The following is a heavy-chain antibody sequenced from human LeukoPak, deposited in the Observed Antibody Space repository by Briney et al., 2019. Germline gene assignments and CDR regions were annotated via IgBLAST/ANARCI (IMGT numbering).Heavy chain of an antibody. CDR3: ARHAYDILTGYYSGGNWFDP. V-gene: IGHV4-39*01. CDR2: IYYSGST. CDR1: GGSISSSSYC. D-gene: IGHD3-9*01. Sequence: SETLSLTCTVSGGSISSSSYCWGWIRQPPGKGLEWIGSIYYSGSTYYNPSLKSRVTISVDTSKNQFSLKLSSVTAADTAVYYCARHAYDILTGYYSGGNWFDPWGQGTLVTVSS. J-gene: IGHJ5*02.